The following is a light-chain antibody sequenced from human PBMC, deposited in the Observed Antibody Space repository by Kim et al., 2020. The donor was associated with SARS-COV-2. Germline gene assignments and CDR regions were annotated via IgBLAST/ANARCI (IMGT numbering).Light chain of an antibody. J-gene: IGLJ2*01. CDR1: LVRNYS. Sequence: LGQTVRITFQGDLVRNYSATWYQQKPGQAPVLVIYGKNNRPSCIPSRFSGSTSGNTASLTIPGARAEDEAYYSCNSRDSSSNLVVFGGGTQLTFL. CDR2: GKN. CDR3: NSRDSSSNLVV. V-gene: IGLV3-19*01.